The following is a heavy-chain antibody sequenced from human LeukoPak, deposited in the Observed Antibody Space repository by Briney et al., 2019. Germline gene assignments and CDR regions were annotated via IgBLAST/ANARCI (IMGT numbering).Heavy chain of an antibody. CDR1: GGSISSSSYY. Sequence: SETLSLTCTVSGGSISSSSYYWGWIRQPPGKGLEWIGSIYYSGSTYYNPSLKSRVTISVDTSKNQFSLKLSSVTAADTAVYYCTQRRVVVPAAIGNWGQGTLVTVSS. V-gene: IGHV4-39*01. J-gene: IGHJ4*02. D-gene: IGHD2-2*02. CDR2: IYYSGST. CDR3: TQRRVVVPAAIGN.